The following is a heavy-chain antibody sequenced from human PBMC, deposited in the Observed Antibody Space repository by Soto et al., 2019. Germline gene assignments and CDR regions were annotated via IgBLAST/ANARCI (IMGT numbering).Heavy chain of an antibody. CDR2: FYHSGNT. CDR1: AFSLRSYY. Sequence: TLSLTAIVAAFSLRSYYWGWVRLLPGKGLDWIVYFYHSGNTNYNPPLKCRVTISVDTSKTQFSLKLSSVTVADTAVYYCARGVYSSGWFWVFDYCGQGTLVTV. V-gene: IGHV4-59*01. D-gene: IGHD6-19*01. CDR3: ARGVYSSGWFWVFDY. J-gene: IGHJ4*02.